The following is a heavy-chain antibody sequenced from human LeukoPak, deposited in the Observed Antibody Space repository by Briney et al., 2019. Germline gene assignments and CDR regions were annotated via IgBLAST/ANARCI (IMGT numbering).Heavy chain of an antibody. CDR1: GYTFTGYY. Sequence: ASVKVSCKASGYTFTGYYMHWVRQAPGQGPEWMGWINPNSGGTNYAQKFQGWVTMTRDTSISTAYMELSRLRSDDTAVYYCAILSLGCCSGGSCYEKAFDIWGQGTMVTVSS. V-gene: IGHV1-2*04. J-gene: IGHJ3*02. CDR2: INPNSGGT. CDR3: AILSLGCCSGGSCYEKAFDI. D-gene: IGHD2-15*01.